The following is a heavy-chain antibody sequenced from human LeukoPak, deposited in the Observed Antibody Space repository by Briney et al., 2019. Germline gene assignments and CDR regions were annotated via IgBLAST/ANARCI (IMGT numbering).Heavy chain of an antibody. CDR1: GYNFNRYT. CDR3: ARVADTSMVTPGFDS. CDR2: VSTSNGDT. D-gene: IGHD5-18*01. J-gene: IGHJ4*02. Sequence: ASVKVSCKTAGYNFNRYTITWDRQAPGQCLECMGWVSTSNGDTNYAETYQGRVTMTTDTVTKTAYMELRRLRSGDTAIYVCARVADTSMVTPGFDSWGQGTLVTVSS. V-gene: IGHV1-18*01.